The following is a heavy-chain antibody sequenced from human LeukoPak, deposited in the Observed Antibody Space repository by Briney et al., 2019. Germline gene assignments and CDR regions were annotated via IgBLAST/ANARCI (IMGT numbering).Heavy chain of an antibody. J-gene: IGHJ5*02. CDR1: GLTFSTYS. V-gene: IGHV3-48*02. Sequence: GGSLRLSCEVSGLTFSTYSMNWVRQAPGKGLEWISYISSSGSIRYYADSVKGRFTISRDNAKNSLHLQMNSLRDEDTAVYYCARGVIWFGESPKNWLGPDPWGQGTLVTVSS. CDR3: ARGVIWFGESPKNWLGPDP. D-gene: IGHD3-10*01. CDR2: ISSSGSIR.